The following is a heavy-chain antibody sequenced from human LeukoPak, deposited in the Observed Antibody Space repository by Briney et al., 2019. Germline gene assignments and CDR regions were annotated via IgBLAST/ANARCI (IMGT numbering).Heavy chain of an antibody. Sequence: SETLSLTCTVSRGSISSSSYYWGWIRQPPGKGLEWIGSIYYSGSTYYNPSLKSRVTISVDTSKNQFSLKLSSVTAADTAVYYCARAIYWNYVGPRFDPWGQGTLVTVSS. CDR3: ARAIYWNYVGPRFDP. V-gene: IGHV4-39*07. D-gene: IGHD1-7*01. CDR2: IYYSGST. CDR1: RGSISSSSYY. J-gene: IGHJ5*02.